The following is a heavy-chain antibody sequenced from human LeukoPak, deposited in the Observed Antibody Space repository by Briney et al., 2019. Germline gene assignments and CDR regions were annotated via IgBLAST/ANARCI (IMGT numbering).Heavy chain of an antibody. CDR2: ISDSASNT. D-gene: IGHD6-13*01. CDR3: AKDIAAAGTSERNDY. V-gene: IGHV3-23*01. Sequence: GGSLRLSCPASGFTFSNYAMSWVRQAPGRGLEWVSGISDSASNTYYADSVKGRFTIARDNSKNTLYLQMNSLRAEDTAVYYCAKDIAAAGTSERNDYWGRGTLVTVSS. CDR1: GFTFSNYA. J-gene: IGHJ4*02.